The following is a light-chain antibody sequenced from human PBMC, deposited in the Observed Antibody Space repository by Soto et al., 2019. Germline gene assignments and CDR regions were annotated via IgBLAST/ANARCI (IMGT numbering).Light chain of an antibody. CDR3: QQYNNWWT. J-gene: IGKJ1*01. CDR2: GAS. CDR1: QSVNSN. Sequence: EIVMTQSPATLSVSPGERATLSCRASQSVNSNLAWYQQKPGQAPRLLIYGASTRATGIPARFSGSGSETEFTLTISSLQSEDFADYYCQQYNNWWTFGQGTKVEIK. V-gene: IGKV3-15*01.